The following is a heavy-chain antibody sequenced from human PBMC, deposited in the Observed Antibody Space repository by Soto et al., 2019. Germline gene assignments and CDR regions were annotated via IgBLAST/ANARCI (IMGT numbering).Heavy chain of an antibody. J-gene: IGHJ4*02. CDR2: IYYRGNT. V-gene: IGHV4-39*02. D-gene: IGHD2-15*01. Sequence: TSETLSLTCTVSGGSISSSSYYWGWIRQPPGKGLEWIGSIYYRGNTYYNPSLKSRVTISVDTSKNQFSLKLSSVTAADTAVYYCAREGGGYCSGGSCQVDYWGQGTLVTSPQ. CDR1: GGSISSSSYY. CDR3: AREGGGYCSGGSCQVDY.